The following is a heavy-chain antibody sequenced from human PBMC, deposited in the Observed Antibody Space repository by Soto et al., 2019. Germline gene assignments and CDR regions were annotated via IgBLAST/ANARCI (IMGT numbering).Heavy chain of an antibody. D-gene: IGHD3-3*01. Sequence: PGGSLRLSCAASGVTFSSYGMHWVRQAPGKGLEWVAVISYDGSNKYYADSVKGRFTISRDNSKNTLYLQMNSLRAEDTAVYYCAKDTYYDFWSGPKTHYYYYGMDVWGQGTTVTVSS. CDR3: AKDTYYDFWSGPKTHYYYYGMDV. CDR2: ISYDGSNK. CDR1: GVTFSSYG. J-gene: IGHJ6*02. V-gene: IGHV3-30*18.